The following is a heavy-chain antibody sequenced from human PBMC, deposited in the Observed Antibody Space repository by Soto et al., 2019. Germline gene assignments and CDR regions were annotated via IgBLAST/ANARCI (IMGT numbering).Heavy chain of an antibody. J-gene: IGHJ6*02. CDR2: ISSSSSYI. D-gene: IGHD3-10*01. Sequence: PGGSLRLSCAASAFTFSTYNMNWVRQAPGKGLEWVSSISSSSSYIYYADSVKGRFTISRDNAKNSLYLQMNSLRAEDTAVYYCARGRARDYYYGMDVWGQVPTVTVSS. CDR3: ARGRARDYYYGMDV. CDR1: AFTFSTYN. V-gene: IGHV3-21*01.